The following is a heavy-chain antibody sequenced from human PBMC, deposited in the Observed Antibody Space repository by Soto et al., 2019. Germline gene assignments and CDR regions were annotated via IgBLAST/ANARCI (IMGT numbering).Heavy chain of an antibody. V-gene: IGHV1-46*01. CDR2: INAGGGYT. D-gene: IGHD2-21*02. Sequence: VASVKVSCKASGYIFTNYYMHWVRHAPGQGLEWMGTINAGGGYTTYAQRFQGRVTMTRDTSASAAYMELSSLRSEDTAVYYCARSIVVVTALDYWG. CDR1: GYIFTNYY. CDR3: ARSIVVVTALDY. J-gene: IGHJ4*01.